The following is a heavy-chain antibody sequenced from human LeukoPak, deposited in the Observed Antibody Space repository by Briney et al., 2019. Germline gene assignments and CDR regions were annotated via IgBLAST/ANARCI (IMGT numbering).Heavy chain of an antibody. D-gene: IGHD3-16*01. Sequence: PSETLSLTCTVSGGSISSYYWSWIRQPPGKGLEWIGYIYYSGSTNYNPSLKSRVTISVDTSKNQFSLKLSSVTAADTAVYYCARLGALHDAFDVWGQGTLVTVSS. CDR2: IYYSGST. J-gene: IGHJ3*01. CDR3: ARLGALHDAFDV. V-gene: IGHV4-59*12. CDR1: GGSISSYY.